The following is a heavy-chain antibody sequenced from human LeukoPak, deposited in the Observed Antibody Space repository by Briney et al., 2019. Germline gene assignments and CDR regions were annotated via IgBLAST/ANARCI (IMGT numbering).Heavy chain of an antibody. CDR1: GYTLTELS. CDR3: ATMYSNFPWFDP. D-gene: IGHD4-11*01. CDR2: FDPEDGET. J-gene: IGHJ5*02. V-gene: IGHV1-24*01. Sequence: GASVKVSCKVSGYTLTELSMHWVRQAPGKGLEWMGGFDPEDGETIYAQKFQGRVTMTEDTSTDTAYMELSSPRSEDTAVYYCATMYSNFPWFDPWGQGTLVTVSS.